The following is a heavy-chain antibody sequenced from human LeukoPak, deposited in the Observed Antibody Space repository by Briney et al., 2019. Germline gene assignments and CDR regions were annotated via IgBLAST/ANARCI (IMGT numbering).Heavy chain of an antibody. D-gene: IGHD3-3*01. CDR2: NYYSGST. J-gene: IGHJ4*02. V-gene: IGHV4-59*01. Sequence: SETLSLTCTVSGGSISTYYWSWIRQPPGKGLEWIGYNYYSGSTNFNPSLKSRVTISVDTSKNQFSLKLSSVTAADTAVYYCARVFYGFWSGPFDYWGQGTLVTVSS. CDR1: GGSISTYY. CDR3: ARVFYGFWSGPFDY.